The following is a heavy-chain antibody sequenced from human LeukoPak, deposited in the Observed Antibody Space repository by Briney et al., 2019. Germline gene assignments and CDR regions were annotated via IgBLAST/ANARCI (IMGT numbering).Heavy chain of an antibody. Sequence: GGSLRLSCAASGFTFSSYEMNWVRQAPGKGLEWASYISSSGSTIYYADSVKGRFTISRDNAKSSLYLQMDSLRAEDTAVYYCARDPYSANYGAYYYYYMDVWGKGTTVTISS. CDR1: GFTFSSYE. D-gene: IGHD1-26*01. CDR3: ARDPYSANYGAYYYYYMDV. J-gene: IGHJ6*03. V-gene: IGHV3-48*03. CDR2: ISSSGSTI.